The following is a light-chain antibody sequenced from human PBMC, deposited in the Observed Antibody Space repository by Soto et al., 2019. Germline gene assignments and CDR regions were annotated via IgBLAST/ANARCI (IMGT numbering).Light chain of an antibody. CDR2: DAS. CDR1: QSVSGW. CDR3: KQYETFSGT. V-gene: IGKV1-5*01. Sequence: DIQMTQSPSTLSGSVGDRVTITCRASQSVSGWLAWYQQKPGEAPRLLIYDASALPRGVQSRFSGSGSGTKFTLTIASLQPDDFATYYCKQYETFSGTFGPGTKVDNK. J-gene: IGKJ1*01.